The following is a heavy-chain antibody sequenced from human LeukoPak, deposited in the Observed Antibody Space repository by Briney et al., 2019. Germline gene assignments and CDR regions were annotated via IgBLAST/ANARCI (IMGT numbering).Heavy chain of an antibody. CDR3: ARGQVPAARGYNWFDP. CDR1: GWSFNDYY. J-gene: IGHJ5*02. CDR2: VNARGDT. V-gene: IGHV4-34*01. Sequence: PSETLSLTCAVYGWSFNDYYWNWIRQPPGMGPEWIGEVNARGDTNYNPSLKSRVTISVDTSKNQFSLRLTSMIAADTAVYYCARGQVPAARGYNWFDPWGQGTLVTVSS. D-gene: IGHD2-2*01.